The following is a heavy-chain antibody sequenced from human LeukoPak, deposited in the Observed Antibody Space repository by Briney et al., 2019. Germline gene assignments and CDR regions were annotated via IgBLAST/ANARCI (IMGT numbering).Heavy chain of an antibody. CDR3: ARRGSWYEFDY. Sequence: GASVTVSCKASGGTFSSYAISWVRQAPGQGLEWMGGIIPIFGTANYAQKFQGRVTITADKSTSTAYMELSSLRSEDTAVYYCARRGSWYEFDYWGQGTLVTVSS. CDR2: IIPIFGTA. J-gene: IGHJ4*02. V-gene: IGHV1-69*06. D-gene: IGHD6-13*01. CDR1: GGTFSSYA.